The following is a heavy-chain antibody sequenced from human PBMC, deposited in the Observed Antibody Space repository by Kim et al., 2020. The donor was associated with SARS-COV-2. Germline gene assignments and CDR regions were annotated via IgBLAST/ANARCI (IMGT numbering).Heavy chain of an antibody. CDR1: GGSISSYY. D-gene: IGHD3-10*01. V-gene: IGHV4-59*13. CDR3: ARYGSGSFYMWGFDP. J-gene: IGHJ5*02. Sequence: SETLSLTCTVSGGSISSYYWSWIRQPPGKGLEWIGYIYYSGSTNYNPSLKSRVTISVDTSKNQFSLKLRSVTAADTAVYYCARYGSGSFYMWGFDPWGQGTLVTVSS. CDR2: IYYSGST.